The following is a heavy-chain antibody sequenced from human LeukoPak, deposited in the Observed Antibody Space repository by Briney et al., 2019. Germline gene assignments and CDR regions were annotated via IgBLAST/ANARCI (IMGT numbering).Heavy chain of an antibody. J-gene: IGHJ6*03. Sequence: SVKVSCKVSGYTLTELSMHWVRQAPGQGLEWMGGIIPIFGTANYAQKFQGRVTITADESTSTAYMELSSLRSEDTAVYYCAARDDYYDSSGSYYYYYYMDVWGKGTTVTVSS. V-gene: IGHV1-69*13. CDR2: IIPIFGTA. CDR1: GYTLTELS. CDR3: AARDDYYDSSGSYYYYYYMDV. D-gene: IGHD3-22*01.